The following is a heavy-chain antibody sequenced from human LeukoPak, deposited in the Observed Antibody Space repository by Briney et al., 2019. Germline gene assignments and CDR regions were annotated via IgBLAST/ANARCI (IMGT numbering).Heavy chain of an antibody. V-gene: IGHV3-7*01. J-gene: IGHJ3*02. D-gene: IGHD1-14*01. CDR3: ARGPGDFDASDI. Sequence: GGSLRLSCEASGFTFTSYWMSWVRQAPGRGPEWVAHIKENGNEQYYADSVKGRFTISRDNVKQSLGLQMNSLRVEDTAVYYCARGPGDFDASDIWGQGTMVTVSS. CDR2: IKENGNEQ. CDR1: GFTFTSYW.